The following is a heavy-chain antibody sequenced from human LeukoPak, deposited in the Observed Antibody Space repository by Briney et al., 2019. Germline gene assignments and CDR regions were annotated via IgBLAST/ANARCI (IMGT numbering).Heavy chain of an antibody. CDR2: ISAYNGNT. CDR3: ARSPPIVGATYH. D-gene: IGHD1-26*01. V-gene: IGHV1-18*01. CDR1: GYTFTSYG. J-gene: IGHJ4*02. Sequence: ASVTVSCKASGYTFTSYGISWVRQAPGQGLEWMGWISAYNGNTNYAQDLQGSVTMTTDTSTSTAYMELRSLRSDDTAVYYCARSPPIVGATYHWGQGTLVTVSS.